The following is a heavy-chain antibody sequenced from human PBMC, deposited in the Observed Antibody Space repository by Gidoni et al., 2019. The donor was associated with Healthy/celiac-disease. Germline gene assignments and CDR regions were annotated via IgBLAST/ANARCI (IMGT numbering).Heavy chain of an antibody. CDR1: GFPVSSYA. CDR2: MSGVGVST. Sequence: EVQLLESGGGLVKPGGSLRRSCAASGFPVSSYAIVWVRQAPGKGLEVVSAMSGVGVSTYYADSVKGRFTISRDNSKNTLYLQMNSLRAEDTAVYYCAKTTHSVTPLDWFDPWGQGTLVTVSS. CDR3: AKTTHSVTPLDWFDP. V-gene: IGHV3-23*01. J-gene: IGHJ5*02. D-gene: IGHD4-4*01.